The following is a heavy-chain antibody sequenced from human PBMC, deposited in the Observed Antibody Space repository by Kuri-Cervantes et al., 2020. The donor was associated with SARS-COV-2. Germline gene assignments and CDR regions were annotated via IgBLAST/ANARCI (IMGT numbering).Heavy chain of an antibody. CDR1: GFTFSDYY. D-gene: IGHD6-19*01. J-gene: IGHJ4*02. V-gene: IGHV3-11*04. Sequence: GGSLRLSCAASGFTFSDYYITWIRQAPGKGLEWVSYISSSGTTIYYADSVQGRFIISRHNAESSVYLQMNSLRAEDTAVYYCARDLRLGNSLDYWGQGTLVTVSS. CDR3: ARDLRLGNSLDY. CDR2: ISSSGTTI.